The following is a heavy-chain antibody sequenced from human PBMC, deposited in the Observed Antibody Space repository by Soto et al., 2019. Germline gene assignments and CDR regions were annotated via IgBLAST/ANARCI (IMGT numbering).Heavy chain of an antibody. V-gene: IGHV1-69*13. Sequence: ASVKTSCKASGGTFSSYAISGVRQAPGQGLESMGGIIPIFGTANYAQNFQGRVTITADESTSTAYMELSSLRSEDTAVYYCARGYGERRHYAFDVWGEGTILTVSS. J-gene: IGHJ3*01. CDR2: IIPIFGTA. D-gene: IGHD3-10*01. CDR1: GGTFSSYA. CDR3: ARGYGERRHYAFDV.